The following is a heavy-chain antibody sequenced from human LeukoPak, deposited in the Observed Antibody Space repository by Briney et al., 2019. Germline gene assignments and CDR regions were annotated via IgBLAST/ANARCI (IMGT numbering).Heavy chain of an antibody. CDR2: VSGSGTTT. D-gene: IGHD3-10*01. J-gene: IGHJ4*02. CDR1: GFTFGNYA. CDR3: ARDSRFGKLLIPYFDY. V-gene: IGHV3-23*01. Sequence: GGSLRLSCAASGFTFGNYAMSWVRQAPGKGLEWVSGVSGSGTTTYYADSVKGRFSISRDNAQNSLYLQMNSLRDEDTAVYYCARDSRFGKLLIPYFDYWGQGTLVTVSS.